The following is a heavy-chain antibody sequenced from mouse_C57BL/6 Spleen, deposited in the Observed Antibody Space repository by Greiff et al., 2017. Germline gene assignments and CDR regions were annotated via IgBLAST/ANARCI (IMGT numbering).Heavy chain of an antibody. CDR3: AKADSSGYVFAY. D-gene: IGHD3-2*02. CDR2: IWGDGST. J-gene: IGHJ3*01. V-gene: IGHV2-3*01. CDR1: GFSLTSYG. Sequence: VKVVESGPGLVAPSQSLSITCTVSGFSLTSYGVSWVRQPPGKGLEWLGVIWGDGSTNYHSALISSLGISKDNSKSQVFLKLNSLQTDDTATYYCAKADSSGYVFAYWGEGTLVTVSA.